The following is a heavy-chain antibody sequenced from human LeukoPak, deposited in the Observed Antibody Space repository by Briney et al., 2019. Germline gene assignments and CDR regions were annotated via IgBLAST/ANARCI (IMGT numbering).Heavy chain of an antibody. CDR3: ASSRVVVVAATQSAFDY. CDR2: INPNSGGT. CDR1: GYTFTGYY. J-gene: IGHJ4*02. D-gene: IGHD2-15*01. V-gene: IGHV1-2*02. Sequence: ASVKVSCKASGYTFTGYYMHWVRQAPGQGLEWMGWINPNSGGTNYAQKFQGRVTMTRDTSISTAYMELSRLRSDDTAVYYCASSRVVVVAATQSAFDYWGQGTLVTVSS.